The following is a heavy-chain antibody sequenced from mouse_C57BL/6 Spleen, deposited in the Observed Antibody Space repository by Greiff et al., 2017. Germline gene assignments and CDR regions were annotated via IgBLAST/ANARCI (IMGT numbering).Heavy chain of an antibody. V-gene: IGHV2-9-1*01. D-gene: IGHD2-12*01. CDR3: ARNSGSYDMDY. Sequence: QVQLNESGPGLVAPSQSLSLTCAVSGFSLTSYAISWVRQPPGKGLEWLGVIWNGGGAYYNSALKSRLRISKDNSKSQVFLKMNTLQTDDTASYYCARNSGSYDMDYWGQGTTLTVSS. CDR1: GFSLTSYA. CDR2: IWNGGGA. J-gene: IGHJ2*01.